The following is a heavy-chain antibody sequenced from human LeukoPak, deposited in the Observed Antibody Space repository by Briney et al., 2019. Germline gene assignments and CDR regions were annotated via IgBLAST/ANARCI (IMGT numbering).Heavy chain of an antibody. CDR1: GYSISSGYY. CDR3: ARISPMITFGGVID. CDR2: IYHSGTT. V-gene: IGHV4-38-2*01. Sequence: NPSETLSLTCAVSGYSISSGYYWAWIRPPPGKGLEWIGSIYHSGTTYCNPSLKSRVTISADTSKNQFSLKLSSVTAADTAVYYCARISPMITFGGVIDWGQGTLVTVSS. D-gene: IGHD3-16*02. J-gene: IGHJ4*02.